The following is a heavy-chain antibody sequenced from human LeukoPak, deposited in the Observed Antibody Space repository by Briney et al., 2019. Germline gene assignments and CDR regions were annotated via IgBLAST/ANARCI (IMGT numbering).Heavy chain of an antibody. J-gene: IGHJ4*02. Sequence: GGSLRLSCAASGFTFSDHYVDWVRKAPGKGLEWVGRTRNKANSYTTEYAASVKGRFTISRDDSKNSLYLQMNSLKAEDTAEYTCAKGSGNNWYLFDNWGQGTLVTVSS. CDR3: AKGSGNNWYLFDN. CDR2: TRNKANSYTT. V-gene: IGHV3-72*01. D-gene: IGHD1-20*01. CDR1: GFTFSDHY.